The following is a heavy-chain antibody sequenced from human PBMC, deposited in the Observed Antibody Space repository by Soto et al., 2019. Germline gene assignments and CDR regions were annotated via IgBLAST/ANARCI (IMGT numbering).Heavy chain of an antibody. Sequence: HPWGSLKLSCAASGFTFSTYIMILVRQPPRKGLEWVSYISRSGSTTYYADSVKGRFTISRATAEKSLYLQMDSLTVEDMAVYYCAREGTGTTSVDYWGQGTLVTVFS. CDR1: GFTFSTYI. CDR2: ISRSGSTT. J-gene: IGHJ4*02. D-gene: IGHD1-1*01. V-gene: IGHV3-48*01. CDR3: AREGTGTTSVDY.